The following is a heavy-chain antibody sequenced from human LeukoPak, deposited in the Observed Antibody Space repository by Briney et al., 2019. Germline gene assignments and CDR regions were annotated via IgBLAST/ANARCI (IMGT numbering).Heavy chain of an antibody. CDR2: INYSGSN. V-gene: IGHV4-34*01. D-gene: IGHD3-9*01. CDR3: GGGGVLRYFFWFGG. Sequence: PSETLSLTCAVYGGSFSSYYWRWIRQPPGKGLEWVGEINYSGSNNYNPSFKSRATISVGASKSQFSLNLSSGPGADTAVFYCGGGGVLRYFFWFGGWGQGTPVT. CDR1: GGSFSSYY. J-gene: IGHJ4*02.